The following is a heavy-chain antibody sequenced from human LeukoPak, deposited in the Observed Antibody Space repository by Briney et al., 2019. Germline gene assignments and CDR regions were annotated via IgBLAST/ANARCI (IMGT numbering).Heavy chain of an antibody. J-gene: IGHJ4*02. CDR3: ASVTYYYGSGNVYYFDY. V-gene: IGHV4-34*01. Sequence: SETLSLTCAVYGGSFSGYYWSWIRQPPGKGLEWIGEINHGGSTNYNPSLKSRVTISVDTSKNQFSLKLSSVTAADTAVYYCASVTYYYGSGNVYYFDYWGQGTLVTVSS. CDR2: INHGGST. CDR1: GGSFSGYY. D-gene: IGHD3-10*01.